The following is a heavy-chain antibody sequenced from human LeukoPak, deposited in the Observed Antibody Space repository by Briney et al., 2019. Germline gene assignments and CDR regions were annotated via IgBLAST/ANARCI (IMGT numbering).Heavy chain of an antibody. CDR2: IIPIFGTA. CDR3: ARVVAVAGLEYFQH. Sequence: SVKVSCKASGYTFTGYYMHWVRQAPGQGLEWMGGIIPIFGTANYAQKFQGRVTITADKSTSTAYMELSSLRSEDTAVYYCARVVAVAGLEYFQHWGQGTLVTVSS. V-gene: IGHV1-69*06. D-gene: IGHD6-19*01. CDR1: GYTFTGYY. J-gene: IGHJ1*01.